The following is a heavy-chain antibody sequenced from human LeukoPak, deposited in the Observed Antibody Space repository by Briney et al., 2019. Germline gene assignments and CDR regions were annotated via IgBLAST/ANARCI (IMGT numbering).Heavy chain of an antibody. J-gene: IGHJ5*02. D-gene: IGHD2-2*01. CDR2: IIPIFGTA. Sequence: SVKVPCKASGGTFSSYAISWVRQAPGQGLEWMGGIIPIFGTANYARKFQGRVTITTDESTSTAYMELSSLRSEDTAVYYCARVVVPAAMFLSGRSWFDPWGQGTLVTVSS. V-gene: IGHV1-69*05. CDR3: ARVVVPAAMFLSGRSWFDP. CDR1: GGTFSSYA.